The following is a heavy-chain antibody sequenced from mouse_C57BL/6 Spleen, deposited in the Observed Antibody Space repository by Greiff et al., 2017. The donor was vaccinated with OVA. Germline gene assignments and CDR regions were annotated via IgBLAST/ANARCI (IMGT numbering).Heavy chain of an antibody. Sequence: VQLQQSGAELVRPGTSVKVSCKASGYAFTNYLIEWVKQRPGQGLEWIGVINPGSGGTNYNEKFKGKATLTADKSSSTAYMQLSSLTSEDSAVYFCARWGLLPAYWGQGTLVTVSA. D-gene: IGHD2-3*01. CDR2: INPGSGGT. J-gene: IGHJ3*01. V-gene: IGHV1-54*01. CDR3: ARWGLLPAY. CDR1: GYAFTNYL.